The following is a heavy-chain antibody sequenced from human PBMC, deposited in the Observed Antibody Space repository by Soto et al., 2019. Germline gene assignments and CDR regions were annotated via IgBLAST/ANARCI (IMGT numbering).Heavy chain of an antibody. Sequence: SETLSLTCAVYGGPFSGYYWSWIRQPPGKGLEWIGEINHSGSTNYNPSLKSRVTISVDTSKNQFSLKLSSVTAADTAVYYCARGDRYYDILTGPRRPFDYWGQGTLVTVSS. D-gene: IGHD3-9*01. CDR3: ARGDRYYDILTGPRRPFDY. CDR1: GGPFSGYY. V-gene: IGHV4-34*01. CDR2: INHSGST. J-gene: IGHJ4*02.